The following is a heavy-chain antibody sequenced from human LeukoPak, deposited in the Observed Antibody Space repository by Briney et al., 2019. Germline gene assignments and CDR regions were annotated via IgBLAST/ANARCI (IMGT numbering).Heavy chain of an antibody. J-gene: IGHJ5*02. V-gene: IGHV1-8*01. CDR1: GYTFTSYD. Sequence: ASVKVSCKASGYTFTSYDSNWVRQATGQGLEWMGWMNPNSGNTGYAQKFQGRVTMTRNTSISTAYMELSGLRSEDTAVYYCARRGYCSSTSCRYGNWFDPWGQGTLVTVSS. D-gene: IGHD2-2*01. CDR2: MNPNSGNT. CDR3: ARRGYCSSTSCRYGNWFDP.